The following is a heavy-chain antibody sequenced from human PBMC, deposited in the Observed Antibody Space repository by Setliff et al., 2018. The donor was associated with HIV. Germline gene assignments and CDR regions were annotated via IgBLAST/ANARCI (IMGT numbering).Heavy chain of an antibody. D-gene: IGHD2-2*01. CDR1: GGSFSDYY. J-gene: IGHJ6*03. Sequence: LSLTCAVYGGSFSDYYWSWMRQPPGKGLEWIGEINHSGSTTYNPSLKSGVIISVDTSKNQFSLKLSSVTAADTAVYYCARGRWIRVSAAIMYYYYYYMDVWGRGTTVTVSS. CDR3: ARGRWIRVSAAIMYYYYYYMDV. CDR2: INHSGST. V-gene: IGHV4-34*01.